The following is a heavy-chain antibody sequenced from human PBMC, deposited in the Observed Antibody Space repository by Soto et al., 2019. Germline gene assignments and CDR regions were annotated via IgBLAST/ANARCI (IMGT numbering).Heavy chain of an antibody. V-gene: IGHV1-46*03. Sequence: ASVKVSCKASGYTFTNYYMHWVRQAPGQGLEWMGIINPSGGSTSYAQKFQGRVTMTRDTSTSTVYMDLSSLRSEDTAVYYCARGPPGYCSGGSCYGANYYYGMDVWGQGTTVTVSS. CDR3: ARGPPGYCSGGSCYGANYYYGMDV. J-gene: IGHJ6*02. CDR1: GYTFTNYY. CDR2: INPSGGST. D-gene: IGHD2-15*01.